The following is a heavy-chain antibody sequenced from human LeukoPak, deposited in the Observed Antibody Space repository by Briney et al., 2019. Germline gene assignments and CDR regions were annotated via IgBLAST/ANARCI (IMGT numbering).Heavy chain of an antibody. CDR2: ISNDGGGT. CDR3: AKGSSGYFAVL. Sequence: GGSLRLSCTASGFIFNNFGLMWVRQAPGKGLEWVSAISNDGGGTTYADFVKGRFTISRDNSKNTLFLQMNSLRAEDTALYYCAKGSSGYFAVLWGQGTLVTVSS. J-gene: IGHJ4*02. V-gene: IGHV3-23*01. CDR1: GFIFNNFG. D-gene: IGHD3-22*01.